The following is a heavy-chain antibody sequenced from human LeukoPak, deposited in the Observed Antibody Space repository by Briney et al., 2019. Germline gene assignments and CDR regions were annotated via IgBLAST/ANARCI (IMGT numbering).Heavy chain of an antibody. CDR1: GFTFSTYA. V-gene: IGHV3-23*01. J-gene: IGHJ4*02. D-gene: IGHD1-26*01. CDR3: AEGGLLRGFDY. CDR2: ISGSGANT. Sequence: PGGSLRLSCAASGFTFSTYAMSWVRQAPGKGLEWVSVISGSGANTYYADSVKGRFTISRDNSKNTLYLQMNSLRAEDTAVYYCAEGGLLRGFDYWGQGTLVTVSS.